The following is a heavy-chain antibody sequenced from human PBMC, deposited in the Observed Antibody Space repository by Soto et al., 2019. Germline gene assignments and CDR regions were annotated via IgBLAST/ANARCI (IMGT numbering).Heavy chain of an antibody. CDR2: SIPIFGTA. CDR1: GGTFSSYA. CDR3: ARAQLDYSDSSGYYPLSFDY. V-gene: IGHV1-69*12. Sequence: QVQLVQSGAEVKKPGSSVKVSCKASGGTFSSYAISWVRQAPGQGLEWMGGSIPIFGTANSAQKFQGRVTITADATTSTASIAMNSLRSEDTAVYYCARAQLDYSDSSGYYPLSFDYWGQGTLVTVSS. D-gene: IGHD3-22*01. J-gene: IGHJ4*02.